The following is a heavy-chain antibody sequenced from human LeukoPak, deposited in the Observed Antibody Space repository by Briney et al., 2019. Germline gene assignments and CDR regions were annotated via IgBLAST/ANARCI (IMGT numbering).Heavy chain of an antibody. CDR1: GFTFSSYA. CDR3: ARAGGGYCSGGSCYSSSFDY. D-gene: IGHD2-15*01. J-gene: IGHJ4*02. V-gene: IGHV3-64*01. Sequence: GGSLRLSCAASGFTFSSYAMHWVRQAPEKGLEYVSAISSNGGSTYYANSVKGRFTISRDNSKNTLYLQMGSLRAEDMAVYYCARAGGGYCSGGSCYSSSFDYWGQGTLVTVSS. CDR2: ISSNGGST.